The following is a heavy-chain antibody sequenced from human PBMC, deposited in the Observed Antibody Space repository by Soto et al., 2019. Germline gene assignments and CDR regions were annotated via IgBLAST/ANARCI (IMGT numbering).Heavy chain of an antibody. V-gene: IGHV3-30-3*01. CDR1: GFTFSSYA. D-gene: IGHD3-22*01. CDR3: ARGYYDSSGYYSGDY. CDR2: ISYDGSNK. J-gene: IGHJ4*02. Sequence: PGGSLRLSCAASGFTFSSYAMHWVRQAPGKGLEWVAVISYDGSNKYYADSVKGRFTISRDNSKNTLYLQMNSLRAEDTAVYYCARGYYDSSGYYSGDYWGQGTLVTVSS.